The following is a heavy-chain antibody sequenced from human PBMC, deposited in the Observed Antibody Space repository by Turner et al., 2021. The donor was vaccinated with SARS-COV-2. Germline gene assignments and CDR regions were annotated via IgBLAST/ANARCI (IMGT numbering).Heavy chain of an antibody. D-gene: IGHD2-21*02. V-gene: IGHV3-30-3*01. J-gene: IGHJ4*02. CDR2: ISNDGSNK. CDR1: GFTFSSYA. CDR3: AGESPFCGGDCYFDY. Sequence: QVQLGESGGGVVQPGRSMRLSCAAPGFTFSSYAMHWVRQASGKGLEWVAVISNDGSNKYYTDSGKGRFTISRDNSKNTLYLQMNSLRAEDTAVYYCAGESPFCGGDCYFDYWGQGTLVTVSS.